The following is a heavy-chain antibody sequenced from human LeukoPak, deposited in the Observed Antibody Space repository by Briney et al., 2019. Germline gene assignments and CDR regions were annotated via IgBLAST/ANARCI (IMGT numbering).Heavy chain of an antibody. CDR3: ARGRVWGSYRLGAFDI. CDR1: GFTVSSNY. D-gene: IGHD3-16*02. Sequence: GGSLRLSCAASGFTVSSNYMSWVRQAPGKGLEWVSVIYSGGSTYYADSVKGRFTISRDNSKNTLYLQMNSLRAEDAVVYYCARGRVWGSYRLGAFDIWGQGTMVTVSS. V-gene: IGHV3-53*01. J-gene: IGHJ3*02. CDR2: IYSGGST.